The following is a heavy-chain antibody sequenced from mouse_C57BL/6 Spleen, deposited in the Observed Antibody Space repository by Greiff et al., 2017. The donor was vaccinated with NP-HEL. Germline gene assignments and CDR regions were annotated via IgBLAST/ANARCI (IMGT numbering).Heavy chain of an antibody. D-gene: IGHD2-5*01. CDR2: IYPGDGDT. CDR3: ARDYSKYFDY. V-gene: IGHV1-82*01. J-gene: IGHJ2*01. Sequence: QVQLQQPGTELVKPGASVKLSCKASGYTFTSSWMNWVKQRPGKGLEWIGRIYPGDGDTNYNGKFKGKATLTADKSSSTAYMQLSSLTSEDSAVYFCARDYSKYFDYWGQGTTLTVSS. CDR1: GYTFTSSW.